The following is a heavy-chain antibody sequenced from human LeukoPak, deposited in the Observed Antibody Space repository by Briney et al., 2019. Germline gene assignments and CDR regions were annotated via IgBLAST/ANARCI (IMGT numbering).Heavy chain of an antibody. V-gene: IGHV3-48*01. CDR1: GFTFSSYS. CDR2: ISISSSTI. Sequence: GSLRHSCAASGFTFSSYSMTWVRQAPGKGLEWVSYISISSSTIYYADSVKGRFTISRDNTKNSLYLQMNSVRAEDTAVYYCASNLWFGELVNQIPWGQGTLVTVSS. J-gene: IGHJ5*02. CDR3: ASNLWFGELVNQIP. D-gene: IGHD3-10*01.